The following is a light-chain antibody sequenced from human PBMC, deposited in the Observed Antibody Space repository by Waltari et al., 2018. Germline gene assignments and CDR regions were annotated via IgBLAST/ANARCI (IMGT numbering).Light chain of an antibody. CDR3: SSYTSSSRYV. CDR2: EVS. CDR1: SSDVGGYNY. Sequence: QSALTQPASVSGSPGQSITISCTGTSSDVGGYNYVSWYQQHPGKAPKLMIYEVSNRPSGVSNRFSGSKSGNTASLTFSGLQAEDEADYYCSSYTSSSRYVFGTGTKVTVL. V-gene: IGLV2-14*01. J-gene: IGLJ1*01.